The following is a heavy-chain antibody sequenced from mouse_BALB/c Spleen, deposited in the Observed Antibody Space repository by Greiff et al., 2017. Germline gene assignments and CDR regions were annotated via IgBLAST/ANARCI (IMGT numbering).Heavy chain of an antibody. CDR3: ASGDGYYVDY. Sequence: QVQLQQSGPELVRPGASVKMSCKASGYTFTSYWMHWVKQRPGQGLEWIGMIDPSNSETHYNQIFKDKATLTVDKSSSTAYMQLSSLTSEDSAVYYCASGDGYYVDYWGQGTTLTVSS. CDR2: IDPSNSET. J-gene: IGHJ2*01. CDR1: GYTFTSYW. V-gene: IGHV1-52*01. D-gene: IGHD2-3*01.